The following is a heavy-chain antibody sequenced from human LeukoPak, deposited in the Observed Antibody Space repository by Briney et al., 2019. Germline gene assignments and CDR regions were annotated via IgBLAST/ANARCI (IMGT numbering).Heavy chain of an antibody. CDR1: GFTFINYA. D-gene: IGHD5-18*01. CDR3: AKGSSGYIYGDY. Sequence: GGSLRLSCAASGFTFINYAMSWVRQAPGMGLEWVSGISGGSDGTYYADSVKGRFTISRDNSKNTMYLQMNSLRAEDTAIYYCAKGSSGYIYGDYWGQGTLVTVSS. J-gene: IGHJ4*02. CDR2: ISGGSDGT. V-gene: IGHV3-23*01.